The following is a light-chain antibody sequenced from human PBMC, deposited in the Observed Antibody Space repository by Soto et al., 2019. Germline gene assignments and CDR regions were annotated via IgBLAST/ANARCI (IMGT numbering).Light chain of an antibody. V-gene: IGLV4-69*01. Sequence: QPVLTQSPSASASLGASVKLTCTLSSGYSSYAIAWHQQQPEKGPRYLMKLNSDGSHSKGDGIPDRFSGSSSGAERYRTISSHQSEDEADYYCQTWGTGIWVFGGGTKLTVL. CDR3: QTWGTGIWV. CDR2: LNSDGSH. CDR1: SGYSSYA. J-gene: IGLJ3*02.